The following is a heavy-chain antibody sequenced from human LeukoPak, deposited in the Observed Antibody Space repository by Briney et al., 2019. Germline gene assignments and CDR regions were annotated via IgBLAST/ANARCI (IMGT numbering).Heavy chain of an antibody. CDR3: AKDYRAYSDSWLCLDS. CDR2: IRYDGSNE. D-gene: IGHD5-12*01. J-gene: IGHJ4*02. V-gene: IGHV3-30*02. Sequence: PRGSLRLSCVASEFTFSSYGMHWVRQAPGKGLEWVAFIRYDGSNEHFADSVKGRFTISGDNSANTLYLQMNSLRTEDTAVYYCAKDYRAYSDSWLCLDSWGQGTLVTVSS. CDR1: EFTFSSYG.